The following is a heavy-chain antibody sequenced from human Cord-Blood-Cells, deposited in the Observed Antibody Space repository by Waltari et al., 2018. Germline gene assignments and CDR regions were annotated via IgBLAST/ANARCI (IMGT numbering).Heavy chain of an antibody. D-gene: IGHD6-19*01. CDR3: ARVDFKRAVAGTGDWYFDL. Sequence: QVQLVQSGAEVKKPGASVKVSCKASGYTFTSYYMHWVRQAPGQGLEWMGIINPSGGSTSYAQKFQGRVTMTRDTSTSTVYMELSSLRSEDTAVYYCARVDFKRAVAGTGDWYFDLWCRGTLVTVSS. J-gene: IGHJ2*01. CDR1: GYTFTSYY. V-gene: IGHV1-46*01. CDR2: INPSGGST.